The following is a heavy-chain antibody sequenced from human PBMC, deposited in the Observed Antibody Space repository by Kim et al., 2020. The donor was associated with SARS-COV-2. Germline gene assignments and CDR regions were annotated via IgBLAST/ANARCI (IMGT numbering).Heavy chain of an antibody. V-gene: IGHV4-59*08. CDR3: ARHLLVYDSSGLFDY. J-gene: IGHJ4*02. D-gene: IGHD3-22*01. CDR1: GGSISRYY. Sequence: SETLSLTCTVSGGSISRYYWSWIRQPPGKGLEWIGYIYYTGSTKYNPSLKSRVTISVDTSKNQFSLKLSSVTAADTAVYYCARHLLVYDSSGLFDYWGQGTLVTVSS. CDR2: IYYTGST.